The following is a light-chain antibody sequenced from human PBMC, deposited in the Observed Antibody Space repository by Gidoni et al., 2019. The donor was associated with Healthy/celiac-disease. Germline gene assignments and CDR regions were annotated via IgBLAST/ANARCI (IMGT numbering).Light chain of an antibody. CDR2: GAS. Sequence: EIVLTQSPGTLSLSPGERATLSCRASQSVSSSYLAWYQQKPGQAPRLLIYGASSRATGIPDRFSGSGSGTDFTLTISRLEPEDFAVYYCQQYGSSPRTFXQXTKVEIQ. CDR1: QSVSSSY. V-gene: IGKV3-20*01. J-gene: IGKJ1*01. CDR3: QQYGSSPRT.